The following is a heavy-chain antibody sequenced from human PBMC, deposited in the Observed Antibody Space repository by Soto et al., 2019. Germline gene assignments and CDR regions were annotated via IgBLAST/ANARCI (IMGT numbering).Heavy chain of an antibody. CDR2: IIKDGSEK. Sequence: VGSLRLSCAASGFIFSNYWMTWVRQAPGKGLEWVANIIKDGSEKSYVDSVKGRFTISRDNARNSLYLEMNSLRVEDTAIYYCARDWGGLGFWGQGTLVTVSS. CDR3: ARDWGGLGF. V-gene: IGHV3-7*03. D-gene: IGHD3-10*01. J-gene: IGHJ4*02. CDR1: GFIFSNYW.